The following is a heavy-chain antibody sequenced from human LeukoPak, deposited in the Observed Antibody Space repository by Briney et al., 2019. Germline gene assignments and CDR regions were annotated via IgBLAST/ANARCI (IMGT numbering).Heavy chain of an antibody. CDR2: INPNSGGT. J-gene: IGHJ4*02. Sequence: ASVKVSCKASRYTFTGYYMHWVRQAPGQGLEWMGWINPNSGGTNYAQKFQGRVTMTRDTSISTAYMELSRLRSDDTAVYYCARDFTMVRGVIHYWGQGTLVTVSS. V-gene: IGHV1-2*02. CDR3: ARDFTMVRGVIHY. CDR1: RYTFTGYY. D-gene: IGHD3-10*01.